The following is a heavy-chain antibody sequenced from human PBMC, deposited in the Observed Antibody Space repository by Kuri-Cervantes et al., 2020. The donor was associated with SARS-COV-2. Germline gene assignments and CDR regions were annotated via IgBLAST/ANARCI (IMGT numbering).Heavy chain of an antibody. Sequence: GGSLRLSCAASGFTFSSYAMSWVRQAPGKGLEWVSASSGSGGSTYYADSVKSRFTISSDNSKNTLYLQMNSLRAEDTAVYYCAKDLFTIFGVVITGTFDYWGQGTLVTVSS. CDR3: AKDLFTIFGVVITGTFDY. D-gene: IGHD3-3*01. V-gene: IGHV3-23*01. CDR1: GFTFSSYA. CDR2: SSGSGGST. J-gene: IGHJ4*02.